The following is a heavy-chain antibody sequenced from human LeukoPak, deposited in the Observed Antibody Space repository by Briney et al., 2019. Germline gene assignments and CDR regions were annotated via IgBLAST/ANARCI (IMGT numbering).Heavy chain of an antibody. CDR2: ISSSGSTI. J-gene: IGHJ4*02. Sequence: PGGSLRLSCAASGFTFSDYYMSWIRQAPGKGLEWVSYISSSGSTIYYADSVKGRFTISRDNAKNSLYLQMNSLRAEDTAVYYCARDFYDSSGYYYFDYWGQGTLVTVSS. CDR1: GFTFSDYY. V-gene: IGHV3-11*01. CDR3: ARDFYDSSGYYYFDY. D-gene: IGHD3-22*01.